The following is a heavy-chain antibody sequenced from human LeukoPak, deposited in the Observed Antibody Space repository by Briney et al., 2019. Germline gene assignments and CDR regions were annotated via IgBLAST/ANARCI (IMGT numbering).Heavy chain of an antibody. V-gene: IGHV3-48*03. CDR2: ISSSGSTI. CDR1: GFTFSSYE. CDR3: ARDYFGAGILDY. Sequence: GGSLRLFCAASGFTFSSYEMNWVRQAPGKGLEWVSYISSSGSTIYYGDSVKGRFTISRDNAKNSLYLQMNSLRAEDTAVYYCARDYFGAGILDYWGQGTLVSVSS. J-gene: IGHJ4*02. D-gene: IGHD3-10*01.